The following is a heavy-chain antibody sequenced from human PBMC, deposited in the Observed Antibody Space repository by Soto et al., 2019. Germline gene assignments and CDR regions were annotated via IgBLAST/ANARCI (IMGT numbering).Heavy chain of an antibody. CDR1: GFTFSSYA. CDR2: ISYDGSNK. V-gene: IGHV3-30-3*01. Sequence: GGSLRLSCAASGFTFSSYAMHWVRQAPGKGLEWVAVISYDGSNKYYADSVKGRFTLSRDNSKNTLYLQMNSLRAEDTAVYYCARDAAHRFLEWAGPDSNRFEPWGQGTRVTVSS. J-gene: IGHJ5*02. D-gene: IGHD3-3*01. CDR3: ARDAAHRFLEWAGPDSNRFEP.